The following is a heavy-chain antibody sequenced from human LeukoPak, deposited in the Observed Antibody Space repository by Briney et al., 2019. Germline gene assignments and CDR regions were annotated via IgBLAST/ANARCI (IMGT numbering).Heavy chain of an antibody. D-gene: IGHD4-17*01. Sequence: PGRSLRLSCAASGFTFSSYGMHWVRQAPGKGLEWVSVIYSGGSTYYADSVKGRFTISRDNSKNTLYLQMNSLRAEDTAVYYCARGKVTTNWGQGTLVTVSS. CDR2: IYSGGST. J-gene: IGHJ4*02. CDR1: GFTFSSYG. V-gene: IGHV3-53*01. CDR3: ARGKVTTN.